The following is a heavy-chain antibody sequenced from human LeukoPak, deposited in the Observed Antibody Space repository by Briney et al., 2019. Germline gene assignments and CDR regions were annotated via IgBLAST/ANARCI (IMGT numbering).Heavy chain of an antibody. Sequence: SVKVSCKASGGTFNNYAINWVHQAPGQGLEWMGGIFPLFETTNYAQGFQGRVTITADDSTSTAYMELNSLTTEDTAVYYCARGRESHGHYFHFWGQGTLVTVSS. CDR2: IFPLFETT. V-gene: IGHV1-69*01. J-gene: IGHJ4*02. CDR3: ARGRESHGHYFHF. CDR1: GGTFNNYA. D-gene: IGHD1-26*01.